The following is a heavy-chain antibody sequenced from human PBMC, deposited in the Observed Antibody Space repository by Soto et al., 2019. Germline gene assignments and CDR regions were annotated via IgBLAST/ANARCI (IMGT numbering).Heavy chain of an antibody. CDR2: VNERDTDR. Sequence: PGGSLRLSCVASGFTFSDSWMHWVRQAPGKGLVWVSRVNERDTDRNYADFVKGRFTISRDNARNTVYLQMNSLRAEDTAVYYCARVEVVTRGIDHWGQGTLVTVSS. CDR3: ARVEVVTRGIDH. V-gene: IGHV3-74*01. D-gene: IGHD2-21*02. J-gene: IGHJ4*02. CDR1: GFTFSDSW.